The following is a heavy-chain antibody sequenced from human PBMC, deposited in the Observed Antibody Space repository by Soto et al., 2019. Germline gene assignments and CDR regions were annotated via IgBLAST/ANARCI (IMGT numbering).Heavy chain of an antibody. V-gene: IGHV4-38-2*01. Sequence: LSLTCAVSGYSIISCYYRGWIRQPPGKGLEWIGSIYHSGSTYYNPSLKSRVTISVDTSKNQFSLKLSSVTAADTAVYYCAVSVETGPSPGFLCFDYWGQATLVTVSS. J-gene: IGHJ4*02. CDR2: IYHSGST. CDR3: AVSVETGPSPGFLCFDY. CDR1: GYSIISCYY.